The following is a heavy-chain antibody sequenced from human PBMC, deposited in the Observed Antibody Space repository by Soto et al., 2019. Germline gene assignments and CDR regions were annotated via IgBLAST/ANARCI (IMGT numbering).Heavy chain of an antibody. J-gene: IGHJ3*01. CDR1: GFTFGIYW. Sequence: EVQLVESGGDLVQPGGSLRLSCAASGFTFGIYWMQWVRQVPGEGLVWVSRVNTDESMTNYADSVKGRFTISRDNARNTLYLEMNNLRVEDSAXXXXXXXXXXXSPFDAXDVWGQGTLVT. CDR3: XXXXXXXSPFDAXDV. CDR2: VNTDESMT. V-gene: IGHV3-74*01.